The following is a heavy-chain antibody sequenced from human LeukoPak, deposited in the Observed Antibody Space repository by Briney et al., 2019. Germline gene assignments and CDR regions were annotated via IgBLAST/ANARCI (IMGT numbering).Heavy chain of an antibody. CDR2: IIPIFGTA. D-gene: IGHD2-2*01. Sequence: ASVKVSCKASVCTFISYAISWVRQAPRQGLEWMGGIIPIFGTANYAQKFQGRVTITADESTSTAYMELSSLRSEDTAVYYCARGLLDVVVPAATYYYYYGMDVWGQGTTVTVSS. CDR1: VCTFISYA. CDR3: ARGLLDVVVPAATYYYYYGMDV. V-gene: IGHV1-69*13. J-gene: IGHJ6*02.